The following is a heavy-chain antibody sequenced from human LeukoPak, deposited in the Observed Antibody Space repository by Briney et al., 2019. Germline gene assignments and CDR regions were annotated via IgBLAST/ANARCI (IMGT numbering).Heavy chain of an antibody. CDR1: GYSISTGYY. V-gene: IGHV4-38-2*02. J-gene: IGHJ4*02. CDR2: FYHGGST. CDR3: ARALGGSYYSKSYYFDY. D-gene: IGHD1-26*01. Sequence: SETLSLTCTVSGYSISTGYYWDWIRQPPGKGLEWIGTFYHGGSTYYNPSLKSRVTISVDTSKNQFSLKLSSVTAADTAVYYCARALGGSYYSKSYYFDYWGQGTLVTVSS.